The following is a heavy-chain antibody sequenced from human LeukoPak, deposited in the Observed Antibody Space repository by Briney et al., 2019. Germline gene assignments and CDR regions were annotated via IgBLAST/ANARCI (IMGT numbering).Heavy chain of an antibody. CDR3: AKVTGSGSLEEYYFDY. J-gene: IGHJ4*02. D-gene: IGHD3-10*01. CDR2: ISGDGGST. V-gene: IGHV3-43*02. Sequence: AGGSLRLSCAASGFTFDEYAMRWVRQDPGKGLEWVSLISGDGGSTYYADSVKGRFTISRDNSKNSLYLQMNSLRTEDTALYYCAKVTGSGSLEEYYFDYWGQGTLVTVSS. CDR1: GFTFDEYA.